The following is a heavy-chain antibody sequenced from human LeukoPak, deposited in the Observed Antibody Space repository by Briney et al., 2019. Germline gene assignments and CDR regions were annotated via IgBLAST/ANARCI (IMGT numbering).Heavy chain of an antibody. Sequence: GGSLRLSCAASGFTFSSYGMHWVRQAPGKGLEWVAVISYDGSNKYFADSVKGRFTISRDNSKNTLYLQMNSLRAEDTAVYYCAKATAGTTRGEGNWFDPWGQGTLVTVSS. D-gene: IGHD1-7*01. CDR2: ISYDGSNK. CDR3: AKATAGTTRGEGNWFDP. CDR1: GFTFSSYG. V-gene: IGHV3-30*18. J-gene: IGHJ5*02.